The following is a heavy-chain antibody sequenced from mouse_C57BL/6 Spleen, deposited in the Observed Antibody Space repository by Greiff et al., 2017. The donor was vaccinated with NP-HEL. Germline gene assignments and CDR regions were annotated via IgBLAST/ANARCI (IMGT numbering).Heavy chain of an antibody. D-gene: IGHD3-3*01. CDR3: AEGTRGDYFDY. V-gene: IGHV1-64*01. CDR1: GYTFTSYW. CDR2: IHPNSGST. J-gene: IGHJ2*01. Sequence: QVQLQQPGAELVKPGASVKLSCKASGYTFTSYWMHWVKQRPGQGLEWIGMIHPNSGSTNYNEKLKSKATLTVYKSSSTAYMQLSSLTSEDSAVYYCAEGTRGDYFDYWGQGTTLTVSS.